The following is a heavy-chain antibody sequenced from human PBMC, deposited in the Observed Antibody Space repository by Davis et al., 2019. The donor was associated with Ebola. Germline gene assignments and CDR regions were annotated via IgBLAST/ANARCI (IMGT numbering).Heavy chain of an antibody. CDR2: IDPTDSYT. CDR3: ARLLPAEDYMDV. CDR1: GYSFTTYW. D-gene: IGHD2-2*01. V-gene: IGHV5-10-1*01. Sequence: GGSLRLSCKGSGYSFTTYWITWVRQMPGKGLEWMGRIDPTDSYTNYSPSFRGHVTISADKSINTAYLQWRSLKASDTAIYYCARLLPAEDYMDVWGKGTTVTVSS. J-gene: IGHJ6*03.